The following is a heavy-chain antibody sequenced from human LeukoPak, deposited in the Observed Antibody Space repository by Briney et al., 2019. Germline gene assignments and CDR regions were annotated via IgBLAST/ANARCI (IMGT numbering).Heavy chain of an antibody. J-gene: IGHJ4*02. V-gene: IGHV3-23*01. CDR1: GFTFSSYA. D-gene: IGHD6-19*01. Sequence: PGGSLRLSCAASGFTFSSYAMSWVRQAPGKGLEWVSAISGSGGSTYYADSVKGRFTISRDSSKNTLYLQMNSLRAEDTAVYYCAKDPLGPGIAVAGPFDYWGQGTLVTVSS. CDR2: ISGSGGST. CDR3: AKDPLGPGIAVAGPFDY.